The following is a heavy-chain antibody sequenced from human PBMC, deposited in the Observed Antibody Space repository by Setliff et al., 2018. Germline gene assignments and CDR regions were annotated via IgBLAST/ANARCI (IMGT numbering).Heavy chain of an antibody. CDR1: RFTFSNYA. Sequence: PGGSLRLSCAASRFTFSNYAMSWVRQAPGKGLEWVSAISASGRTTYSADSVKGRFTISRDNSKNTLSQQMNSLRAEDKAVYYCAKVVSPPGTNGWHPDVLDIWGQGTMVTVSS. CDR2: ISASGRTT. CDR3: AKVVSPPGTNGWHPDVLDI. J-gene: IGHJ3*02. D-gene: IGHD6-19*01. V-gene: IGHV3-23*01.